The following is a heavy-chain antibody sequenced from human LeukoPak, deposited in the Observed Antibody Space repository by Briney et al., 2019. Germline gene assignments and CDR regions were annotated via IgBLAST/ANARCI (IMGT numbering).Heavy chain of an antibody. CDR1: GGTFSSYA. V-gene: IGHV1-69*04. CDR2: IIPILGIA. J-gene: IGHJ4*02. Sequence: SVKVSRKSSGGTFSSYAISWVRQAPGQGLAWMGRIIPILGIANYAQKFQGRVTITAEKSTSTAYMELSSLRSEDTAVYYCARDTDYYDSSGYSPSPFDSFDYWGQGTLVTVSS. CDR3: ARDTDYYDSSGYSPSPFDSFDY. D-gene: IGHD3-22*01.